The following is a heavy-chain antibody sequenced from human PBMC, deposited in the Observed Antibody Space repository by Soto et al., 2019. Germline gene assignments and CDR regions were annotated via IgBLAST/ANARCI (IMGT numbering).Heavy chain of an antibody. J-gene: IGHJ6*04. CDR1: GYTFTSYG. CDR3: ARDPPPMDV. V-gene: IGHV1-18*01. Sequence: GASVKVSCKASGYTFTSYGISWVRQAPGQGLEWMGRISAYNGNKNYAQKLQGRVTMTTNTSTSTAYKELKSLRTDDTAVYYCARDPPPMDVWGKGTTVTVSS. CDR2: ISAYNGNK.